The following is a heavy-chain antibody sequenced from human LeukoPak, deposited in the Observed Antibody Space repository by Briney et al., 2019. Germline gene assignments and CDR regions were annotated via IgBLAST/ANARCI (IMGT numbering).Heavy chain of an antibody. J-gene: IGHJ6*02. Sequence: GGSLRLSCAASGFTFDDYAMHWARQAPGKGLEWVSGISWNSGSIGYADSVKGRFTISRDNAKNSLYLQMNSLRAEDTALYYCAKDKYGSVLGMDVWGQGTTVTVSS. D-gene: IGHD6-19*01. CDR2: ISWNSGSI. V-gene: IGHV3-9*01. CDR3: AKDKYGSVLGMDV. CDR1: GFTFDDYA.